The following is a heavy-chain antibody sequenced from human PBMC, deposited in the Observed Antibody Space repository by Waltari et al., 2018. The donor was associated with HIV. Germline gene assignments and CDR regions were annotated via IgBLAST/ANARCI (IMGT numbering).Heavy chain of an antibody. CDR1: GFTFNSHW. CDR3: VRNGGSFDY. V-gene: IGHV3-7*01. Sequence: EVQLVDSGGGLVQPGGSLRLSCAASGFTFNSHWMSWIRQAPGKGLEWVANIKQDGSDKNYVDSVKGRFTISRDNAKNSLYLQMNSLRAEDTAVYYCVRNGGSFDYWGQGTLVTVSS. J-gene: IGHJ4*02. D-gene: IGHD1-26*01. CDR2: IKQDGSDK.